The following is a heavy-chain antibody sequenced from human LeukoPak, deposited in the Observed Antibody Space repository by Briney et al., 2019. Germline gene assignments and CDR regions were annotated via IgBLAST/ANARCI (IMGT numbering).Heavy chain of an antibody. Sequence: GGSLRLSCIASGFTFTRDWMNWVRQGPGKGLEWVSAISGSGGSTNYADSVKGRFTISRDNSKNTLYLQMNSLRAEDTAVYYCARDVTGSSGYYYFDFWGRGTLVTVSS. J-gene: IGHJ4*02. CDR2: ISGSGGST. CDR1: GFTFTRDW. D-gene: IGHD6-19*01. V-gene: IGHV3-23*01. CDR3: ARDVTGSSGYYYFDF.